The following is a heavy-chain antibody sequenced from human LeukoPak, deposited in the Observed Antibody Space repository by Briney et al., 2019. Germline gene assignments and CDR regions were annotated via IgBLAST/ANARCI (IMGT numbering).Heavy chain of an antibody. J-gene: IGHJ3*01. CDR3: AQAPFSPDAFDL. CDR2: INHSGST. CDR1: GGSFSGYY. V-gene: IGHV4-34*01. D-gene: IGHD2/OR15-2a*01. Sequence: SDTVSLTCAVYGGSFSGYYWSWMRQPPGQGLEWIGEINHSGSTNYNPSLKSRLTLSVDTHKTQFSVNLSSVPAADTAMYYCAQAPFSPDAFDLWGQGTMVTVSS.